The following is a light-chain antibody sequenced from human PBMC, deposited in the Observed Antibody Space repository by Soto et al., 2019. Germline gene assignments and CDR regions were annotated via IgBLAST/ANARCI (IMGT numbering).Light chain of an antibody. CDR1: QSISSY. J-gene: IGKJ3*01. CDR2: AAS. CDR3: QQSYSTPLT. Sequence: DIQMTQSPSSLSASVGDRVTITCRASQSISSYLNWYQQKPGKAPKLLIYAASSLQSGVPSRFSGSGSGTDFTLAISSLQPEDFATHYCQQSYSTPLTFGPGTKVDIK. V-gene: IGKV1-39*01.